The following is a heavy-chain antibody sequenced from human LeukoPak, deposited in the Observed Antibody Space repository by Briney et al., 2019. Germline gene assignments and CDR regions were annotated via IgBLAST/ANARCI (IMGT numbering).Heavy chain of an antibody. D-gene: IGHD7-27*01. J-gene: IGHJ4*02. Sequence: PSETLSLTCTVSGGSISSYYRSWIRQPAGQGLEWIERIYTSGSTNYNPSLKSRVNMSVDTSKNQYSLKLSSVTAADTAVYYCASGDPVLVWGQGTLVTVSS. CDR1: GGSISSYY. CDR3: ASGDPVLV. CDR2: IYTSGST. V-gene: IGHV4-4*07.